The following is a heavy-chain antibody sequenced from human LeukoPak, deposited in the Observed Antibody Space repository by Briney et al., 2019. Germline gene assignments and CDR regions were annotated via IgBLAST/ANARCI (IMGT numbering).Heavy chain of an antibody. Sequence: SETLSLTCTVSGGSISSGGYYWSWIRQPAGKGLEWIGRIYTSGSTTCNPSLKSRVNMSVDTSKNQFSLKLSSVTAADTAVYYCAVGGVYLRGGAEAFDIWGQGTMVTVSS. CDR3: AVGGVYLRGGAEAFDI. J-gene: IGHJ3*02. V-gene: IGHV4-61*02. CDR1: GGSISSGGYY. D-gene: IGHD3-10*01. CDR2: IYTSGST.